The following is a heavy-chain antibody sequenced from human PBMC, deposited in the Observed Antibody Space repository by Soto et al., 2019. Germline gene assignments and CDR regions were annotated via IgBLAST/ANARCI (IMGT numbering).Heavy chain of an antibody. J-gene: IGHJ4*02. CDR1: GGSISSYY. V-gene: IGHV4-59*01. D-gene: IGHD2-21*01. CDR2: IYYSGST. CDR3: ARGRGGYSLTKEGSSPHFDY. Sequence: ETLSLTRTVSGGSISSYYWSWIRQPPGKGLEWIGYIYYSGSTNYNPSLKSRVTISVDTSKNQFSLKLSSVTAADTAVYYCARGRGGYSLTKEGSSPHFDYWGQGTLVTVSS.